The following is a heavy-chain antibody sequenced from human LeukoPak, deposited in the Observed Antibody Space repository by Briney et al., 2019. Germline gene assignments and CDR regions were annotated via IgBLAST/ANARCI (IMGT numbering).Heavy chain of an antibody. Sequence: ASVKVSCKASGYTFTSYAMHWVRQAPGQRLEWMGWDNAGNGNTKYSQKFQGRVTITRDTSASTAYMELSSLRSEDTAVYYCASYSGTGHYYYGMDVWGQGTTVTVSS. CDR2: DNAGNGNT. V-gene: IGHV1-3*01. J-gene: IGHJ6*02. CDR1: GYTFTSYA. CDR3: ASYSGTGHYYYGMDV. D-gene: IGHD1-1*01.